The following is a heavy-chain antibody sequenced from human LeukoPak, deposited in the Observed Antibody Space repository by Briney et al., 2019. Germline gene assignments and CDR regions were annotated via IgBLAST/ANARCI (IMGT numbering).Heavy chain of an antibody. J-gene: IGHJ4*02. CDR2: INWNSNNI. V-gene: IGHV3-9*01. Sequence: QPGGSLRLSCAASGFTFDDYAMHWVRQAPGKGLEWVSGINWNSNNIDYADSVKGRFTISRDNAKNSLYLQMNSLRAEDTALYYCAKASSGYYSAILGWGQGTLVTVSS. CDR1: GFTFDDYA. D-gene: IGHD3-22*01. CDR3: AKASSGYYSAILG.